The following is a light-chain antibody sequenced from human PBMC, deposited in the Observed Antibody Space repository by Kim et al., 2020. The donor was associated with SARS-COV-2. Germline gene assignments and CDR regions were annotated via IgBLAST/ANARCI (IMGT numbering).Light chain of an antibody. CDR3: SSYTASSTLIV. Sequence: QSALTQPASVSGSPGQSITISCSGTSSDIGTSNYVSWYQQHPGKAPKLIIYDVSNRPSGVSNRFSGSKSGNTASLTISGLQAEDESDYYCSSYTASSTLIVFGGGTKLTVL. CDR1: SSDIGTSNY. CDR2: DVS. V-gene: IGLV2-14*01. J-gene: IGLJ2*01.